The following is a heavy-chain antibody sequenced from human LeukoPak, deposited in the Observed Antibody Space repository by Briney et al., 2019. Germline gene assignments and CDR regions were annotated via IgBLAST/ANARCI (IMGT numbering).Heavy chain of an antibody. CDR3: ARSRYDSGTYALEE. Sequence: PSETLSLTCSVSGGSVSSTTYYWGRIRQPPGKGLEWIGSISYGGSTYYNPSLKSRLTISVDTSKNQFSLELSSVTAADTAVYFCARSRYDSGTYALEEWGQGTLVTVSS. V-gene: IGHV4-39*01. CDR2: ISYGGST. D-gene: IGHD3-10*01. CDR1: GGSVSSTTYY. J-gene: IGHJ4*02.